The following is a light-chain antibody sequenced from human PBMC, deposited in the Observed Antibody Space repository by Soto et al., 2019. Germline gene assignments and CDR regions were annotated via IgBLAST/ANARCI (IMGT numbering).Light chain of an antibody. Sequence: DIQMTQSPSSLSASVGDKITITCQASQDISNSLNWYQQNPGKATKLRIYDASNLETGVPSRFSGSRSGTEFTLTSSSRQPEDIGTDFCYHYPRLPPLTFGPGTKVYI. CDR1: QDISNS. CDR2: DAS. V-gene: IGKV1-33*01. J-gene: IGKJ1*01. CDR3: YHYPRLPPLT.